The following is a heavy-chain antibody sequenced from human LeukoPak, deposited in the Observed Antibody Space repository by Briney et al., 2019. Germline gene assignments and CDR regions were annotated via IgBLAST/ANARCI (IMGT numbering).Heavy chain of an antibody. CDR2: INHSGST. J-gene: IGHJ5*02. CDR3: ARVWNDWFDP. Sequence: SETLSLTCAVYGGSFSGYYWSWLRQPPGKGLEWIGEINHSGSTNYNPSLTSRVTMSVDTSKNQFSLKLSSVTAADTAVYYCARVWNDWFDPWGQGTLVTVSS. D-gene: IGHD1-1*01. CDR1: GGSFSGYY. V-gene: IGHV4-34*01.